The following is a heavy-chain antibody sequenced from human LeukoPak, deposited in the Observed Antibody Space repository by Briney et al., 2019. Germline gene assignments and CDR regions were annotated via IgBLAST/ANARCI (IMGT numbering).Heavy chain of an antibody. V-gene: IGHV1-69*13. D-gene: IGHD3-22*01. J-gene: IGHJ4*02. CDR2: IIPIFGTA. CDR3: ARERSDYYDGSGYPRYYFDY. Sequence: SVKVSCKASGGTFSSYAISWVRQAPGQGLEWMGGIIPIFGTANYAQKFQGRVTITADESTSTAYMELSSLRSEDTAVYYCARERSDYYDGSGYPRYYFDYWGQGTLVTVSS. CDR1: GGTFSSYA.